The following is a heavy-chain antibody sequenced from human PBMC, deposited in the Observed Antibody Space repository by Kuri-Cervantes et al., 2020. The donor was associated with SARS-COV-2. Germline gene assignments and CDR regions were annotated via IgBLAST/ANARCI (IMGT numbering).Heavy chain of an antibody. D-gene: IGHD4-17*01. CDR2: ISSSSSYI. Sequence: GGSLRLTCAVYGGSFSGYYWSWVRQAPGKGLEWVSSISSSSSYIYYADSVKGRFTISSDNAKNSLYLQMNSLRAEDTAAYYCAIANTDAYNYGDYPDYWGQGTLVTVSS. CDR1: GGSFSGYY. V-gene: IGHV3-21*04. J-gene: IGHJ4*02. CDR3: AIANTDAYNYGDYPDY.